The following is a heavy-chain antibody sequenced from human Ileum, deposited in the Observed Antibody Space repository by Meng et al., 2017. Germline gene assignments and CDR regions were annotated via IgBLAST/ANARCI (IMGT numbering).Heavy chain of an antibody. CDR2: ITDVGRDT. J-gene: IGHJ4*02. D-gene: IGHD5-12*01. V-gene: IGHV3-23*01. Sequence: EVQVLESGGGLVQPGGSLRLSCAVSGFTFRTYAMSWVRQAPGKGLEWVSLITDVGRDTYYADSVKGRVTISRDNSRNTLYLQIHNLRAEDTAVYYCAKQAGSGYGLDYFDFWGQGTLVTVSS. CDR1: GFTFRTYA. CDR3: AKQAGSGYGLDYFDF.